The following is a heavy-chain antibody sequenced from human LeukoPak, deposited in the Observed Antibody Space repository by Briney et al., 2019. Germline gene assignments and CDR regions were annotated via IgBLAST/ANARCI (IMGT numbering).Heavy chain of an antibody. Sequence: GASVKVSCKASGYTFTSYGISWVRQAPGQGLEWMGWISAYNGNTNYAQKLQGRVTMTTDTSTGTAYMELRSLRSDDTAVYYCARVVEYSSSSDWFDPWGQGTLVTVSS. CDR3: ARVVEYSSSSDWFDP. J-gene: IGHJ5*02. CDR2: ISAYNGNT. D-gene: IGHD6-6*01. V-gene: IGHV1-18*01. CDR1: GYTFTSYG.